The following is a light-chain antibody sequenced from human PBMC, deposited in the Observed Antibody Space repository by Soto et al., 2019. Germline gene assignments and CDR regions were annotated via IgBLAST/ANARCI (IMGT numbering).Light chain of an antibody. V-gene: IGKV3-15*01. Sequence: EILLTQSPGTLSLSPGERASLSCRASQSVSSNLAWYQQKPGQTPRLLIYATSTRATGIPARFSGSGSGTEFTLTISSLQSEDFAVYYCQHYNNWPLTFGGGTKVDI. J-gene: IGKJ4*01. CDR2: ATS. CDR3: QHYNNWPLT. CDR1: QSVSSN.